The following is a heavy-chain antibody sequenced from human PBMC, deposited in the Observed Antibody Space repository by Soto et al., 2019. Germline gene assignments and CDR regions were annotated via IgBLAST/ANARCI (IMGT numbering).Heavy chain of an antibody. J-gene: IGHJ6*02. CDR3: ARDPGSGGSFGGYGMDV. V-gene: IGHV1-18*01. D-gene: IGHD2-15*01. CDR1: CYTFTNYG. CDR2: SRVHNGNT. Sequence: ASVKVACQASCYTFTNYGCSWVPQAPGQGLEWQGRSRVHNGNTNYAQKLEGRVTMTTDTSTSTAYMELRSLRSDDTAVYYCARDPGSGGSFGGYGMDVWG.